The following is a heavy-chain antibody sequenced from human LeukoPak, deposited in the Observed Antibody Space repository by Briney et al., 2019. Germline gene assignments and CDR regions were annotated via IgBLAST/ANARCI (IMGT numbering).Heavy chain of an antibody. Sequence: GASVKVSCKASGYTFTSYGISWVRQAPGQGLEWMGWISAYNGNTNYAQKLQGGVTMTTDTSTSTAYMELRSLRSDDTAVYYCARDRSRFVVVPAAMNYWGQGTLVTVSS. J-gene: IGHJ4*02. CDR1: GYTFTSYG. CDR3: ARDRSRFVVVPAAMNY. D-gene: IGHD2-2*01. CDR2: ISAYNGNT. V-gene: IGHV1-18*01.